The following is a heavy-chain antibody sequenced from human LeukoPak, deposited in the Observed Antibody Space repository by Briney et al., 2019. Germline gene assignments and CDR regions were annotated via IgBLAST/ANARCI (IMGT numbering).Heavy chain of an antibody. Sequence: GGSLRLSCAASGFTFSSYAMSWVRQAPEKGLEWVSSISSTSSYIYYADSVKGRFTISRDNAKNSLYLQMNSLRAEDTAVYYCARVGSGGSLDYWGQGTLVTVSS. D-gene: IGHD6-19*01. V-gene: IGHV3-21*01. CDR1: GFTFSSYA. CDR2: ISSTSSYI. J-gene: IGHJ4*02. CDR3: ARVGSGGSLDY.